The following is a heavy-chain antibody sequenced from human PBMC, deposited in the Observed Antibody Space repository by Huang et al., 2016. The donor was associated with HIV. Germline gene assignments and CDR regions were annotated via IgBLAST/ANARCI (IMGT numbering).Heavy chain of an antibody. CDR2: IIPMFGTA. CDR1: GGTFSSYA. CDR3: ARGAGKYYYYGMDV. V-gene: IGHV1-69*01. D-gene: IGHD3-10*01. J-gene: IGHJ6*02. Sequence: QVHLVQSGAEVKKPGSSVKVSCKASGGTFSSYAISWVRQAPGQGLEWMGGIIPMFGTANYAQKCQGRVTITADESTSTAYMELSSLRSEETAVYYCARGAGKYYYYGMDVWGQGTTVTVSS.